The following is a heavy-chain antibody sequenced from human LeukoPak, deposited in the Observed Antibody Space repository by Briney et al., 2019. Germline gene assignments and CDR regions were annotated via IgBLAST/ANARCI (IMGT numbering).Heavy chain of an antibody. CDR3: ARAVATISDYYYYMDV. D-gene: IGHD5-12*01. CDR1: GYSISSGYY. V-gene: IGHV4-38-2*02. Sequence: PSETLSLTCTVSGYSISSGYYWGWIRQPPGKGLEWIGSIYHSGSTYYNPSLKSRVTISVDTSKNQFSLKLSSVTAADTAVYYCARAVATISDYYYYMDVWGKGTTVTVSS. J-gene: IGHJ6*03. CDR2: IYHSGST.